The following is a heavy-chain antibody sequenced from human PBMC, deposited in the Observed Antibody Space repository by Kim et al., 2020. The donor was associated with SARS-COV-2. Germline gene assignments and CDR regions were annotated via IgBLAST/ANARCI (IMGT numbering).Heavy chain of an antibody. CDR3: AREGGERYYDSSGYPFDY. CDR2: IIPIFGTA. J-gene: IGHJ4*02. CDR1: GGTFSSYA. V-gene: IGHV1-69*13. Sequence: SVKVSCKASGGTFSSYAISWVRQAPGQGLEWMGGIIPIFGTANYAQKFQGRVTITADESTSTAYMELSSLRSEDTAVYYCAREGGERYYDSSGYPFDYWGQGTLVTVSS. D-gene: IGHD3-22*01.